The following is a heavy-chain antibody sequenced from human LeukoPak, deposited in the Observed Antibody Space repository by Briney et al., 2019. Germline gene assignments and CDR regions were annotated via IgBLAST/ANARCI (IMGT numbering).Heavy chain of an antibody. J-gene: IGHJ6*03. CDR1: VYTFTSYD. V-gene: IGHV1-8*03. CDR3: ARGLVGATYYYYYYMDV. CDR2: MNPNIGNT. Sequence: PTAKASCTPPVYTFTSYDINWGRQATGQGLEWMGWMNPNIGNTGYAQKLHGRVTITRNTSISTAYMELSSLRSEDTAVYYCARGLVGATYYYYYYMDVWGKGTTVTVSS. D-gene: IGHD1-26*01.